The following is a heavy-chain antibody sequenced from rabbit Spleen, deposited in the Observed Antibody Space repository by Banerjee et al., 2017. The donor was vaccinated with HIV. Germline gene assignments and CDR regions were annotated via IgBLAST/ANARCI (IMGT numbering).Heavy chain of an antibody. CDR1: GFSFSPVNW. Sequence: QSLEESGGGLVKPGASLTLTCKASGFSFSPVNWIYWVRQAPGKGLEWIGTIYAGSTGTTDYARWAKGRFTISKTSSTTVTLQMTSLTAADTATYFCARNFDLWGPGTLVTVS. CDR3: ARNFDL. V-gene: IGHV1S40*01. J-gene: IGHJ4*01. CDR2: IYAGSTGTT.